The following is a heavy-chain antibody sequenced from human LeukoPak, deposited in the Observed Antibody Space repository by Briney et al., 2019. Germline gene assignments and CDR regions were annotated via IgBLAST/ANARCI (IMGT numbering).Heavy chain of an antibody. CDR2: INHSGST. CDR3: AKTDYGDYVGDWFDP. CDR1: GGSFSGDY. V-gene: IGHV4-34*01. J-gene: IGHJ5*02. Sequence: SETLSLTCAVYGGSFSGDYWSWIRQPPGKGLEWVGEINHSGSTNYNPSLKSRVSISLDSSKNQFSLKLSSVTAADTAVYYCAKTDYGDYVGDWFDPWGQGTLVTVSS. D-gene: IGHD4-17*01.